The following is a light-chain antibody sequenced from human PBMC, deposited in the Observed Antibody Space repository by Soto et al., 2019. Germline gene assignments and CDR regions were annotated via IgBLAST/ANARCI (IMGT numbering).Light chain of an antibody. CDR1: QSVSSNY. J-gene: IGKJ1*01. CDR2: GAS. CDR3: QQYGSSPPT. V-gene: IGKV3-20*01. Sequence: EIVLTQSPGTLSLSPGERDTLSCRASQSVSSNYLAWYQQKPGQAPRLLIYGASSRATGIPDRFSGSGSGTDFTLTISRLEPEDFAVYYCQQYGSSPPTFGQGTKVDIK.